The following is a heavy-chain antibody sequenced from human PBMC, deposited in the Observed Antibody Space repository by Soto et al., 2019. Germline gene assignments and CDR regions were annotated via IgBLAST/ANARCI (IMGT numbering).Heavy chain of an antibody. J-gene: IGHJ4*02. Sequence: QVQLVESGGGVVQPGRSLRLSCAASGFTFSSYAMHWVRQAPGKGLEWVAVISYDGSNKYYADSVKGRFTISRDNSKNTLYLQMNSLRAEDTAVYYCAREMRVGYYYDSSGYANFDYWGQGTLVTVSS. V-gene: IGHV3-30-3*01. CDR2: ISYDGSNK. D-gene: IGHD3-22*01. CDR3: AREMRVGYYYDSSGYANFDY. CDR1: GFTFSSYA.